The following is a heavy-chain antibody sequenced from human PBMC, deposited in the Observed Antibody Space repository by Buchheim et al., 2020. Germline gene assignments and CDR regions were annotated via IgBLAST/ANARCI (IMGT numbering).Heavy chain of an antibody. V-gene: IGHV3-49*03. D-gene: IGHD5-24*01. Sequence: EVQLVESGGGLVQPGRSLRLSCTASGFTFGDYAMSWFRQASGKGLEWVGFIRSKAYGGTTEYAASVKGRFTISRDDSKSIAYLQMNSLKTEDTAVYYCTRDARDGYNQGNFDYWGQGTL. J-gene: IGHJ4*02. CDR2: IRSKAYGGTT. CDR1: GFTFGDYA. CDR3: TRDARDGYNQGNFDY.